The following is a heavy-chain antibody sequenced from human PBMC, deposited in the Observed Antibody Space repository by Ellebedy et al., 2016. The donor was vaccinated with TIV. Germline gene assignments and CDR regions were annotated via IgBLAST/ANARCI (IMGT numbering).Heavy chain of an antibody. Sequence: QTLSLTCVISGDTVSTANAGWNSTRQSPSRGLEWPGRPYYRSRRFDDSAVPLKGRVSSNPDPDPSKNQFSLQLTSVTPEDTAIYYCARGGHDYVWVSHRPRFYFDSWGQGILVTVSS. CDR1: GDTVSTANAG. J-gene: IGHJ5*01. V-gene: IGHV6-1*01. CDR3: ARGGHDYVWVSHRPRFYFDS. CDR2: PYYRSRRFD. D-gene: IGHD3-16*02.